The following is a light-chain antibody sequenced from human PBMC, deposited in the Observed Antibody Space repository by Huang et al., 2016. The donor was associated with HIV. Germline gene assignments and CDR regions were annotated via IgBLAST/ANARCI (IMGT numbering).Light chain of an antibody. V-gene: IGKV1-5*01. CDR3: QHYKSYPYT. CDR1: QTIGRW. Sequence: DIQMTQSPSTLSASVGDRVTITCRASQTIGRWLAWYQQKPGKAPNLLIYDASSLESGVPSRFSGSGSGTEFTLTISSLQPDDFATYYCQHYKSYPYTFGQGTKLEIK. J-gene: IGKJ2*01. CDR2: DAS.